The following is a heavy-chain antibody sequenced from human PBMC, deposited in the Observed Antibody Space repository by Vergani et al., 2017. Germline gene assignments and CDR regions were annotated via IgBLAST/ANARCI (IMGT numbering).Heavy chain of an antibody. J-gene: IGHJ3*02. CDR3: ATAIMEIIAAAGPWYAFDI. V-gene: IGHV1-24*01. CDR1: GFTFDDYA. CDR2: FDPEDGET. D-gene: IGHD6-13*01. Sequence: VQLVESGGGLVQPGRSLRLSCAASGFTFDDYAMHWVRQAPGKGLEWMGGFDPEDGETIYAQKFQGRVTMTEDTSTDTAYMELSSLRSEDTAVYYCATAIMEIIAAAGPWYAFDIWGQGTMVTVSS.